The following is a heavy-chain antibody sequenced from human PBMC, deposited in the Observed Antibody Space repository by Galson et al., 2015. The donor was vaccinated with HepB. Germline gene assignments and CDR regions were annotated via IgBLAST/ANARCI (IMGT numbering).Heavy chain of an antibody. CDR1: GFTFSSYA. CDR2: ISYDGSNK. J-gene: IGHJ4*02. D-gene: IGHD3-10*01. Sequence: SLRLSCAASGFTFSSYAMHWVRQAPGKGLEWVAVISYDGSNKYYADSVKGRFTISRDNSKNTLYLQMNSLRAEDTAVYYCARPAITMVRGVIVYWGQGTLVTVSS. CDR3: ARPAITMVRGVIVY. V-gene: IGHV3-30*04.